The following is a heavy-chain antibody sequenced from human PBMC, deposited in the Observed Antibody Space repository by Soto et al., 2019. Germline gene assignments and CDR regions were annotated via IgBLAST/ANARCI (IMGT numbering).Heavy chain of an antibody. J-gene: IGHJ4*02. V-gene: IGHV1-3*01. CDR2: INAGNGNT. CDR1: VYTFTTYG. D-gene: IGHD3-3*01. Sequence: XSVKVSCKASVYTFTTYGIHWVRQAPGQRLEWMGWINAGNGNTAYSQRFQGRVTITRDTSASTAYMELSSLRSEDTAVFYCAVGPASGEFDYWGQGTLVTVSS. CDR3: AVGPASGEFDY.